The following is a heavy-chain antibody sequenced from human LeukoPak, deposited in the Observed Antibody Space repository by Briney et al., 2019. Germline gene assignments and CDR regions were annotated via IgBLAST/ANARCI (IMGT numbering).Heavy chain of an antibody. CDR1: GYSISIVYY. D-gene: IGHD6-13*01. J-gene: IGHJ4*02. CDR3: ASDVSSRWSFY. CDR2: IYHSGSP. Sequence: SETLSLTCAVSGYSISIVYYWGWIRQPPGKGLEWIGRIYHSGSPYYTPSLKSRVTISVDTSKNQFSLKLSPVTAADTAVYYCASDVSSRWSFYWGQGTLVTVSS. V-gene: IGHV4-38-2*01.